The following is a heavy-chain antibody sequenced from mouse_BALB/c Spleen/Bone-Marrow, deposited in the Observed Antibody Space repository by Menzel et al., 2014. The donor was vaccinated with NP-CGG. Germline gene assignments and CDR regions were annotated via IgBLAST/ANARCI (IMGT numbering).Heavy chain of an antibody. Sequence: EVQGVESGRGLVLPGGSRKLSCAASGFTFSSFGMHWVRQAPEKGLEWVAYISSGSSTIYYADTVKGRFTISRDNPKNTLFLQMTSLRSEDTAMYYCAIRAYWGQGTLVTVSA. CDR1: GFTFSSFG. CDR3: AIRAY. D-gene: IGHD3-2*02. J-gene: IGHJ3*01. V-gene: IGHV5-17*02. CDR2: ISSGSSTI.